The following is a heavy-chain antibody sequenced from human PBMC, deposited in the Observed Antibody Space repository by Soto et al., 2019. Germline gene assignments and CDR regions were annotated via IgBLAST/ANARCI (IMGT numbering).Heavy chain of an antibody. V-gene: IGHV4-59*01. CDR3: ARVVGADQWPYYYYYMDV. D-gene: IGHD1-26*01. CDR2: IYYSGST. Sequence: SETLSLTCTVSGGSISSYYWSWIRQPPGKGLEWIGYIYYSGSTNHNPSLKSRVTISVDTSKNQFSLKLSSVTAADTAVYYCARVVGADQWPYYYYYMDVWGKGTTVTVSS. CDR1: GGSISSYY. J-gene: IGHJ6*03.